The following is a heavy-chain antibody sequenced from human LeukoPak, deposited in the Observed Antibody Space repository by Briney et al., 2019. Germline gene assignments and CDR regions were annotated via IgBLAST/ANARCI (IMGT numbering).Heavy chain of an antibody. D-gene: IGHD6-13*01. CDR3: ARRIAAAGRDYFDY. CDR2: IDPSDSDT. CDR1: GYSFTSYW. Sequence: HGESLQISCKGSGYSFTSYWINWVRQMPGKGLEWMGRIDPSDSDTNYSPSFQGHVTISADKSISTAYLQWSSLKASDTAMYYCARRIAAAGRDYFDYWGQGTLVTVSS. V-gene: IGHV5-10-1*01. J-gene: IGHJ4*02.